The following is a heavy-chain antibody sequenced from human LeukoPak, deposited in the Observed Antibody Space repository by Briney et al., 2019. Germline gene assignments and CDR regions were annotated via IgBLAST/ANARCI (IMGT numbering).Heavy chain of an antibody. Sequence: SETLSLTCSVSNASIISSSYYWSWIRQPPGKGLEWIGYIYYSGSTNYNPSLKSRVTISVDTSKNQFSLKLSSVTAADTAVYYCARLGGLPGYSYGPNTDWGQGTLVTVSS. J-gene: IGHJ4*02. V-gene: IGHV4-61*05. D-gene: IGHD5-18*01. CDR2: IYYSGST. CDR1: NASIISSSYY. CDR3: ARLGGLPGYSYGPNTD.